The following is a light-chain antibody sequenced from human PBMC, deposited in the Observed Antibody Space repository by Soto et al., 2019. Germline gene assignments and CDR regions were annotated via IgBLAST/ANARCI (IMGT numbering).Light chain of an antibody. CDR1: QSVSNSY. J-gene: IGKJ2*01. V-gene: IGKV3-20*01. CDR3: QQYSTLPQT. CDR2: GIY. Sequence: ESVLTQSPDTLSLSPGERATLFCRASQSVSNSYFAWYQQRPGQAPRLLIHGIYNRATGIPDRFSGSGSGTDFTLTISRLEPEDFVMYYCQQYSTLPQTFGPGTKLEVK.